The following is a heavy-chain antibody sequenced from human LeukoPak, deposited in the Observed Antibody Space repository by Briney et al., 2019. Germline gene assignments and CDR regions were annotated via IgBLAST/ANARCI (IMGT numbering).Heavy chain of an antibody. J-gene: IGHJ4*02. CDR2: IYTSGST. V-gene: IGHV4-4*09. Sequence: KSSETLSLTCTVSGGSISSYYWSWIRQPPGKGLEWIGYIYTSGSTNYNPSLKSRVTISVDTSKNPFSLKLSSVTAADTAVYYCARAVADHFDYWGQGTLVTVSS. CDR3: ARAVADHFDY. D-gene: IGHD6-19*01. CDR1: GGSISSYY.